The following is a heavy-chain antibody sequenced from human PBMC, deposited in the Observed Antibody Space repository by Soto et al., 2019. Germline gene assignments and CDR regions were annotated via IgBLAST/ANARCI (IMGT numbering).Heavy chain of an antibody. Sequence: SETLSLTCTFCGGSISSYYWSWLRQPPEKGLEWIGYIYYSGNTNYNPSLQGRVTISLDTSTNQVSLKLSSVTAADTAVYYCATGGCYETHWGRGTRVTVSS. CDR2: IYYSGNT. V-gene: IGHV4-59*01. J-gene: IGHJ4*02. D-gene: IGHD2-15*01. CDR1: GGSISSYY. CDR3: ATGGCYETH.